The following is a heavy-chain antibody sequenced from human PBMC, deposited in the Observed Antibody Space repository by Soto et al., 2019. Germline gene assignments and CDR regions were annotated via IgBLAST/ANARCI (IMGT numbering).Heavy chain of an antibody. D-gene: IGHD6-6*01. V-gene: IGHV3-7*01. CDR3: ARAARRRYYDYYYLDV. Sequence: GGSLRLSCAASGFTFSSYWMSWVRQAPGKGLEWVANIKQDGSEKYYVDSVKGRFTISRDNAKNSLYLQMNSLRGEDTAVYYCARAARRRYYDYYYLDVWGKGTTVTVSS. J-gene: IGHJ6*03. CDR2: IKQDGSEK. CDR1: GFTFSSYW.